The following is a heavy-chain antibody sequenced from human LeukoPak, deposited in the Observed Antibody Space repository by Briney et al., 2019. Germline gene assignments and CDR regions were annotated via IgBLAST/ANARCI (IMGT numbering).Heavy chain of an antibody. D-gene: IGHD3-22*01. V-gene: IGHV4-59*01. J-gene: IGHJ3*02. CDR3: ARWKGLGPTYYYDSSGYYYVDAFDI. CDR1: GGSISSYY. CDR2: IYYSGST. Sequence: ETLSLTCTVSGGSISSYYWSWIRQPPGKGLEWIGYIYYSGSTNYNPSLKSRVTISVDTSKNQFSLKLSSVTAADTAVYYCARWKGLGPTYYYDSSGYYYVDAFDIWGQGTMVTVSS.